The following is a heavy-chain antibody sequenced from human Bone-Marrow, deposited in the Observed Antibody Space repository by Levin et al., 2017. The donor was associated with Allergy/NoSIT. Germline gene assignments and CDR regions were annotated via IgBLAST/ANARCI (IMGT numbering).Heavy chain of an antibody. Sequence: ASVKVSCAVSGFTVSSNYMYWVRQAPGKGLEWVSAIYSDGNTYYADSVKGRFTISRDNSKNMLYLQMNSLRVEDTAIYYCARAPSGWYFEYWGQGTLVTVSS. J-gene: IGHJ4*02. V-gene: IGHV3-53*01. D-gene: IGHD6-19*01. CDR1: GFTVSSNY. CDR2: IYSDGNT. CDR3: ARAPSGWYFEY.